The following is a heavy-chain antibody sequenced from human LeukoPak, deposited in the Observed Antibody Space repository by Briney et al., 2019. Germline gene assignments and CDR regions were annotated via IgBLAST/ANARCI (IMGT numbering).Heavy chain of an antibody. J-gene: IGHJ5*02. CDR2: IYYSGST. D-gene: IGHD6-13*01. CDR1: GGSISSSSYY. V-gene: IGHV4-39*07. Sequence: PSETLSLTCTVSGGSISSSSYYWGWIRQPPGKGLEWIGSIYYSGSTYYNPSLKSRVTISVDTSKNQFSLKLSSVTAADTAVYYCAQQLGGHWFDPWGQGTLVTVSS. CDR3: AQQLGGHWFDP.